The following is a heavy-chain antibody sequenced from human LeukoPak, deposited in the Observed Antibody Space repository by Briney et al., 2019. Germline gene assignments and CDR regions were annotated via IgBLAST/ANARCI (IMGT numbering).Heavy chain of an antibody. D-gene: IGHD5-24*01. CDR2: ISAYNGNT. CDR1: GYTFTSYG. CDR3: ARTMAAPDENWFDP. J-gene: IGHJ5*02. Sequence: ASVKVSCKASGYTFTSYGISWVRQAPGQGLGWMGWISAYNGNTNYAQKLQGRVTMTTDTYTSTAYMELRSLRSDDTAVYYCARTMAAPDENWFDPWGQGTLVTVSS. V-gene: IGHV1-18*01.